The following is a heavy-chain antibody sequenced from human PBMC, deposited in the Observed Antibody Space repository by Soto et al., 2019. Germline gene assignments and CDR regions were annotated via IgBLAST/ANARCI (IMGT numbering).Heavy chain of an antibody. CDR3: ARAGYYYDSSGYYYEYNWFDP. CDR2: MNPNSGNT. CDR1: GYTFTSYD. D-gene: IGHD3-22*01. J-gene: IGHJ5*02. Sequence: GASVKVSCKASGYTFTSYDINWVRQATGQGLEWMGWMNPNSGNTGYAQKFQGRVTMTRNTSISTAYMELSSLRSEDTAVYYCARAGYYYDSSGYYYEYNWFDPWGQGTLVTVSS. V-gene: IGHV1-8*01.